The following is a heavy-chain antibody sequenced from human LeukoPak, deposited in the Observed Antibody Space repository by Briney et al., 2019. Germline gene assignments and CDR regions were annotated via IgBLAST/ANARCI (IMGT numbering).Heavy chain of an antibody. CDR3: ARGRLDLDY. CDR2: IYRGGST. D-gene: IGHD4-11*01. Sequence: PGGSLRLSCAASGFTVSSNYMSWVRQAPGKGLEWVSVIYRGGSTYYAESVKGRLTISRDNSKNTLYLQMNSLRAEVTAVYYCARGRLDLDYWGQGTLVTVSS. V-gene: IGHV3-66*02. J-gene: IGHJ4*02. CDR1: GFTVSSNY.